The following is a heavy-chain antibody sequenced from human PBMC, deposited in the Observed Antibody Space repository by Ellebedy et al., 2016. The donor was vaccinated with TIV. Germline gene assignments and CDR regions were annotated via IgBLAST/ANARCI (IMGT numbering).Heavy chain of an antibody. V-gene: IGHV4-31*03. D-gene: IGHD2-15*01. CDR3: ARDSSGGSLDAFDI. Sequence: SETLSLTCTVSGGSISSGGYYWSWIRQHPGKGLEWIGYLYYSGSTYYNPSLKSRVTISVDTSKNQFSLKLSSVTAADTAVYYCARDSSGGSLDAFDIWGQGTMVTVSS. CDR1: GGSISSGGYY. J-gene: IGHJ3*02. CDR2: LYYSGST.